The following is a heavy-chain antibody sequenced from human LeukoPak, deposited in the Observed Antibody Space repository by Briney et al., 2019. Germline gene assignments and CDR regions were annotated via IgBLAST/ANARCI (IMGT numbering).Heavy chain of an antibody. CDR3: AKPTGGYFDY. V-gene: IGHV3-30*18. D-gene: IGHD4-17*01. CDR1: GFTFSSYG. CDR2: ISYDGSNK. J-gene: IGHJ4*02. Sequence: GRSLRLSCAASGFTFSSYGMHWVRQAPGKGLEWVAVISYDGSNKYYADSVKGRFTISRDNSKNTLYLQMNSLRAEDTAVYYCAKPTGGYFDYWGQGTLVTVSS.